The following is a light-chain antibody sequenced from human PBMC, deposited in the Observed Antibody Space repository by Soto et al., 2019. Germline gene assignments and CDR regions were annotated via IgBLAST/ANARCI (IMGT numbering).Light chain of an antibody. CDR1: QSVSSSY. Sequence: EIVLTQSPGTLSLSPGERATLSCRASQSVSSSYLAWYQQKAGQAPRLLIYGASSRATGIPDRFSGSGSGTDFTLTISRLEPEDFAVYYCQQYGSSLQTCGQGTKVEIK. J-gene: IGKJ1*01. CDR3: QQYGSSLQT. V-gene: IGKV3-20*01. CDR2: GAS.